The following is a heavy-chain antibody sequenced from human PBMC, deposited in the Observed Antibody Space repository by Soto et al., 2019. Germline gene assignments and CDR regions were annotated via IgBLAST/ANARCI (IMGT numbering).Heavy chain of an antibody. CDR1: GGTFSSYT. CDR2: LIPILGIA. Sequence: QVQLVQSGAEVKKPGSSVKVSCKASGGTFSSYTISWVRQAPGQGLEWMGRLIPILGIANYAQKDQGRITITADKSTSTAYMELSSLRSEDTAVYYCATNGFNPRNYWGQRTLVTVSS. D-gene: IGHD1-1*01. CDR3: ATNGFNPRNY. J-gene: IGHJ4*02. V-gene: IGHV1-69*02.